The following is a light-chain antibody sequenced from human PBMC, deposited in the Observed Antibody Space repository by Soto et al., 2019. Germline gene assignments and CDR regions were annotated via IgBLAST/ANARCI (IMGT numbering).Light chain of an antibody. CDR1: QSISSW. CDR3: RPYNSYCT. CDR2: KAS. J-gene: IGKJ1*01. Sequence: DIQMTQSPSTLSASVGDRVTITCRASQSISSWLAWYQQRPGKAPKLLIYKASSLESGVPSRFSGSGSGTEFTITISSLQPDHFATYYCRPYNSYCTFRQATKVQIK. V-gene: IGKV1-5*03.